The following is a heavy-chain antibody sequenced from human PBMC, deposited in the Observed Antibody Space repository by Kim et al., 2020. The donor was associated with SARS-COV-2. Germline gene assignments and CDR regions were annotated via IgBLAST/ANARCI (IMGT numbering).Heavy chain of an antibody. V-gene: IGHV3-30*07. Sequence: ADSVRGRFILPRNNASNTLYLQMNSLRADDTAVYYCARDLRGPFDHWGQGVLVTVSS. J-gene: IGHJ4*02. CDR3: ARDLRGPFDH.